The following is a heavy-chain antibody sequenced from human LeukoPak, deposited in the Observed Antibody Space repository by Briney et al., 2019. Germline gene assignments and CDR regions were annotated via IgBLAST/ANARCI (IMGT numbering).Heavy chain of an antibody. J-gene: IGHJ4*02. Sequence: KPSETLSLTCTVSGGSISSGSYYWSWIRQPPGKGLEWIGYIYYSGSTNYNPSLKSRVTISVDTSKNQFSLKLSSVTAADTAVYYCARGAQYDFWSGYYSLDYWGQGTLVTVSS. D-gene: IGHD3-3*01. V-gene: IGHV4-61*01. CDR3: ARGAQYDFWSGYYSLDY. CDR2: IYYSGST. CDR1: GGSISSGSYY.